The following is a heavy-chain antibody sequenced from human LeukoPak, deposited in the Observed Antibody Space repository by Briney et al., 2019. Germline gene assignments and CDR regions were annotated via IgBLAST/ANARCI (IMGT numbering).Heavy chain of an antibody. D-gene: IGHD5-18*01. V-gene: IGHV3-74*01. CDR3: ARVDTAIGSLDY. Sequence: AGGSLRLSCAASGFTFSNYWIHWVRQAPGKGLVWVARINSDGSSTAYADSVKGRFTISRDNAKNTLYLQMNSLRAEDTAPYYWARVDTAIGSLDYWGQGILVTVSS. J-gene: IGHJ4*02. CDR1: GFTFSNYW. CDR2: INSDGSST.